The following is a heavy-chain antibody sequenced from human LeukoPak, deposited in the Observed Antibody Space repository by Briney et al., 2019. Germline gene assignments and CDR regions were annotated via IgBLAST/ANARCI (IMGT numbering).Heavy chain of an antibody. CDR1: GFSLSTSGMR. J-gene: IGHJ3*02. CDR3: ARTYSYGYAFDI. CDR2: IDWDDDK. V-gene: IGHV2-70*04. Sequence: ESGPTLVNPTPTLTLTCTFSGFSLSTSGMRVSWIRQPPGKALEWLARIDWDDDKFYSTSLKTRLTISKDTSKNQVVLTMTNMDPVDTATYYCARTYSYGYAFDIWGQGTMVTVSS. D-gene: IGHD5-18*01.